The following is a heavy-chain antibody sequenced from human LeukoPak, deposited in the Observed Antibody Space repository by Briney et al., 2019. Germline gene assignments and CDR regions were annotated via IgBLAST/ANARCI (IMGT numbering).Heavy chain of an antibody. CDR1: GFTVSSNY. Sequence: PGGSLSLSCAASGFTVSSNYMSWVRQAPGKGLEWVSFIYSGGSTYYADSVKGRFTISRDNSKNTLYPQMNSLRAEDTAVYYCAREIHGGNTGVFDYWGQGTLVTVSS. D-gene: IGHD4-23*01. V-gene: IGHV3-66*01. CDR3: AREIHGGNTGVFDY. J-gene: IGHJ4*02. CDR2: IYSGGST.